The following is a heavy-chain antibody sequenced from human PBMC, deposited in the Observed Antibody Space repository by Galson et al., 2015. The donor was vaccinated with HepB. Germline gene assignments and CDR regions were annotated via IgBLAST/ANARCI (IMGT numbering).Heavy chain of an antibody. Sequence: SLRLSCAASGFTFSSYAMHWVRQAPGKGLEYVSAISSNGGSTYYADSVKGRFTISRDNSKNTLYLQMSSLRAEDTAVYYCVKFVVVPAADYQTRYSSSSRIRLGALDAFDIWGQGTMVTVSS. CDR2: ISSNGGST. V-gene: IGHV3-64D*06. J-gene: IGHJ3*02. D-gene: IGHD2-2*01. CDR3: VKFVVVPAADYQTRYSSSSRIRLGALDAFDI. CDR1: GFTFSSYA.